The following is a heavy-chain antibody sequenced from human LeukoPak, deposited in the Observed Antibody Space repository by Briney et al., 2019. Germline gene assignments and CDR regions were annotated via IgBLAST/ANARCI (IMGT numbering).Heavy chain of an antibody. Sequence: SETLSLTCAVYGGSFSGYYWSWIRQPPGKGLEWIGEINHSGSTNYNPSLKSRVTISVDTSKNQFSLKLSSVTAADTAVYYCARDESIAVAGPLMDVWGKGTTVTVSS. CDR3: ARDESIAVAGPLMDV. V-gene: IGHV4-34*01. CDR2: INHSGST. J-gene: IGHJ6*03. CDR1: GGSFSGYY. D-gene: IGHD6-19*01.